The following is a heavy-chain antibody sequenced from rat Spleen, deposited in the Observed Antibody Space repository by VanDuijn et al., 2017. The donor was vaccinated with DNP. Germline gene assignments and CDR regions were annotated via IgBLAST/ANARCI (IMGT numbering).Heavy chain of an antibody. CDR3: AFGTYGVMDA. V-gene: IGHV3-3*01. D-gene: IGHD1-12*02. CDR1: GYSITSSYR. CDR2: INSAGST. J-gene: IGHJ4*01. Sequence: EVQLQESGPGLVKPSQSLSLTCSVTGYSITSSYRWNWIRKFPGNKLEWMGYINSAGSTNYNPSLKSRISISRDTSKNQFFLQLNSVTTDDTATYYCAFGTYGVMDAWGQGASVTVSS.